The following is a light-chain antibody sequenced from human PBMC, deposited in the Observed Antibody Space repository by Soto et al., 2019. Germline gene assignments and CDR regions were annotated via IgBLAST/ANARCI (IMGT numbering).Light chain of an antibody. J-gene: IGLJ1*01. V-gene: IGLV2-14*01. CDR2: EVS. Sequence: QSALTQPASVSGSPGQSITMSCTGTSSDVGGYNYVSWYQQHPGEAPKLMIYEVSNRPSGVSNRFSGSKSGNTASLTISGLQAEDEADYYCSSYTPSSSYVCGTGTKLTVL. CDR1: SSDVGGYNY. CDR3: SSYTPSSSYV.